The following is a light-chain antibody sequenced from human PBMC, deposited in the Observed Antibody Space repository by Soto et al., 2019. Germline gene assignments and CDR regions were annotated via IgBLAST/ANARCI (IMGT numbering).Light chain of an antibody. CDR3: QQSYTTPIT. J-gene: IGKJ5*01. CDR2: AAS. CDR1: QDISNY. V-gene: IGKV1-39*01. Sequence: DIQITHSPALLSASVLGRVTLTLHASQDISNYLNWYQQKPGKAPNLLVYAASSLQSGVPSRFTGSGSGTDFTLTISSLQPEDFATYFCQQSYTTPITCGKGQRLEIK.